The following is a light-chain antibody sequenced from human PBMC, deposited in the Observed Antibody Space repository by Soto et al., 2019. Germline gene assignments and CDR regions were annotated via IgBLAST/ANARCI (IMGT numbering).Light chain of an antibody. V-gene: IGKV3D-15*01. CDR3: QQYNNWPIT. Sequence: EIVLTQSPDNLSVSPGERATLSCRASQPVGSNLAWYQQKPGQAPRLLIYGASTRASDTPARFSGSGSVTEFALTISSLQSEDFAVYYCQQYNNWPITFGQGTRLENK. CDR1: QPVGSN. CDR2: GAS. J-gene: IGKJ5*01.